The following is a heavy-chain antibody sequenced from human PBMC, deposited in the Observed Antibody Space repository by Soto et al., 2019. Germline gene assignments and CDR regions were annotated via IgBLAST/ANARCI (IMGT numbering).Heavy chain of an antibody. CDR1: GGSFSGYY. V-gene: IGHV4-34*01. CDR3: ARVRLGYIXGYVTTYSYCGMDC. CDR2: INHSGST. Sequence: SETLSLTCAVDGGSFSGYYWSWIRQPPGKGLEWIGEINHSGSTNYNPSLQSRVTISVDTSKSQFSLKLSSVTAADTAVYYCARVRLGYIXGYVTTYSYCGMDCQGQAATVTVSS. J-gene: IGHJ6*02. D-gene: IGHD5-18*01.